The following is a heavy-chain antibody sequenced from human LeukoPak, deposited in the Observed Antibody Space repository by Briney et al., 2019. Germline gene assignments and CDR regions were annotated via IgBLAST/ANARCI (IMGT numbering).Heavy chain of an antibody. J-gene: IGHJ4*02. CDR3: TRDHCSGDNCPSFDY. CDR1: GYTFTSFG. Sequence: ASVKVSCKPSGYTFTSFGISWVRQAPGQGLEWMGWIGAYNGDTNYAQKFQGRVTTTTDTSTSTAYMDLRSLRSDDTAVYYCTRDHCSGDNCPSFDYWGQGTLVTVSS. CDR2: IGAYNGDT. D-gene: IGHD2-15*01. V-gene: IGHV1-18*04.